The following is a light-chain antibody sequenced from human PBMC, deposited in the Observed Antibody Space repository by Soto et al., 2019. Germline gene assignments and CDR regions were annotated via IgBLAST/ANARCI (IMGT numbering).Light chain of an antibody. J-gene: IGKJ4*01. CDR3: QQYASSPLT. CDR1: QSVSSSY. Sequence: EIVLTQSPGTLSLSPGERATLSCRASQSVSSSYLAWYQQKPGQAPRLLIYGASSRATGIPDRFSGSGSGTDFTLTISRLDPEDFAVYYCQQYASSPLTFGGGTKVAIK. V-gene: IGKV3-20*01. CDR2: GAS.